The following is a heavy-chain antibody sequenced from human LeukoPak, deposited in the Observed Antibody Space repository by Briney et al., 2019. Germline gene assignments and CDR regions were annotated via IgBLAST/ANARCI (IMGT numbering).Heavy chain of an antibody. CDR3: AKGLKWLKFDY. CDR2: ISWNSGSI. J-gene: IGHJ4*02. D-gene: IGHD6-19*01. V-gene: IGHV3-9*01. CDR1: GFTFDHYA. Sequence: GGSLLLSCAASGFTFDHYAMHWVRQAPGKGLEWVSGISWNSGSIGYSDSVKGRFTISRDNAKNSLYLQMNSLRAEDTALYYCAKGLKWLKFDYWGQGTLVTVSS.